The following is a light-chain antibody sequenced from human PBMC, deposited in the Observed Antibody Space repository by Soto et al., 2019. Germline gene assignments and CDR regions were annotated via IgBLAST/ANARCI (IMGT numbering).Light chain of an antibody. J-gene: IGKJ1*01. Sequence: DIQITQSPSTLSASVGDRVAITCRASQSISSWLAWYQQKPGKAPKFLIYDASNLESGVPSRFSGSGSGTGFTLTISSLQPDDFATYYCQQYSSYWTFGQGTKV. V-gene: IGKV1-5*01. CDR3: QQYSSYWT. CDR1: QSISSW. CDR2: DAS.